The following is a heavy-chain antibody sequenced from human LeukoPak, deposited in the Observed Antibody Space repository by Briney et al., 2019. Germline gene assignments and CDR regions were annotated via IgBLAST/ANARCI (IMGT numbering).Heavy chain of an antibody. CDR2: ISYDGSNK. CDR1: GFTFSSYS. Sequence: SLRLSCAASGFTFSSYSMNWVRQAPGKGLEWVAVISYDGSNKCYADSVKGRFTISRDNSKNTLYPQMNSLRAEDTAVYYCARDPLQMATITRTFDYWGQGTLVTVSS. CDR3: ARDPLQMATITRTFDY. V-gene: IGHV3-30*03. J-gene: IGHJ4*02. D-gene: IGHD5-24*01.